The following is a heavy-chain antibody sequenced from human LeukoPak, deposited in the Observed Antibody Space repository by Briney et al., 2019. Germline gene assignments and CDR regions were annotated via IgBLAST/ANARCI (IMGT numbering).Heavy chain of an antibody. D-gene: IGHD6-13*01. Sequence: PSETLSLTCTVSGDSISSYYWSWIRQPPGKGLEWIGYIYYSGSTNYNPSLKSRVTISVDTSKNQFSLKLSSVTAADTAVYYCARFVKQQLGKYGMDVWGQGTTVTVSS. V-gene: IGHV4-59*08. J-gene: IGHJ6*02. CDR3: ARFVKQQLGKYGMDV. CDR1: GDSISSYY. CDR2: IYYSGST.